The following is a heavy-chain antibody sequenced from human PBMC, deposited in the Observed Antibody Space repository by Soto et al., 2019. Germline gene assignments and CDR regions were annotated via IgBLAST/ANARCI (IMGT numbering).Heavy chain of an antibody. CDR3: ARGTLPHSGSYYAAY. CDR1: GGTFSSYA. Sequence: SVKVSCKASGGTFSSYAISWVRRAPGQGLEWMGGIIPIFGTANYAQKFQGRVTITADESTSTAYMELSSLRSEDTAVYYCARGTLPHSGSYYAAYWGQGTLVTVSS. D-gene: IGHD1-26*01. V-gene: IGHV1-69*13. CDR2: IIPIFGTA. J-gene: IGHJ4*02.